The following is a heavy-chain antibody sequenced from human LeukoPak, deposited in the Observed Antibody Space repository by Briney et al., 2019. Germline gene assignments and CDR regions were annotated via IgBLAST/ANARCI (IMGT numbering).Heavy chain of an antibody. CDR1: GGSFSGYY. D-gene: IGHD2-15*01. CDR2: INHSGST. CDR3: ARGSQSLGYCSGGSCRAKIFDY. J-gene: IGHJ4*02. V-gene: IGHV4-34*01. Sequence: NPSETLSLTCAVYGGSFSGYYRSWIRQPPGKGLEWIGEINHSGSTNYNPSLKSRVAISVDTSRNQFSLKLSSVTAADTAVYYCARGSQSLGYCSGGSCRAKIFDYWGQGTLVTVSS.